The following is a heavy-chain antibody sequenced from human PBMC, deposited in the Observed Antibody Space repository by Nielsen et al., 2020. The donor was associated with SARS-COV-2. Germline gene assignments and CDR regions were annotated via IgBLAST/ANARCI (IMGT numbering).Heavy chain of an antibody. CDR2: INPNSGGT. Sequence: ASVKVSCKASGYTFTGYYMHWVRQAPGQGLEWMGWINPNSGGTNYAQKFQGWVTMTRDTSISTAYMELSRLRSDDPAVYYCARGLRGRGSGSYYGYYYMDVWGKGTTVTVSS. CDR1: GYTFTGYY. V-gene: IGHV1-2*04. J-gene: IGHJ6*03. CDR3: ARGLRGRGSGSYYGYYYMDV. D-gene: IGHD3-10*01.